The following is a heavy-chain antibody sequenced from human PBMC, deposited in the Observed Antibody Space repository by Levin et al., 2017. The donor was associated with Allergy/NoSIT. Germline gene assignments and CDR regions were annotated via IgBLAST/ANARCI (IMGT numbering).Heavy chain of an antibody. D-gene: IGHD3-9*01. Sequence: SCTVSGGSISSSISYWGWIRQAPGKGLEWIGSIYNSGSTYYNPSLKSRVTTSVDTSKNQFSLKLSSVTAADTAVYYCARQCYDILTGYYNFDYWGREPWSPSPQ. J-gene: IGHJ4*02. CDR1: GGSISSSISY. V-gene: IGHV4-39*01. CDR3: ARQCYDILTGYYNFDY. CDR2: IYNSGST.